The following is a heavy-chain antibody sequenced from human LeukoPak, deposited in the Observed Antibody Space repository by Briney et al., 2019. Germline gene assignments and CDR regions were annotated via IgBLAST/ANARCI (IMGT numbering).Heavy chain of an antibody. CDR1: GGSISSYY. J-gene: IGHJ4*02. CDR3: ARGAYIAAAQYGY. CDR2: IYYSGST. V-gene: IGHV4-59*01. D-gene: IGHD6-13*01. Sequence: SETLSLTCTVSGGSISSYYWSWIRQPPGKGLEWIGYIYYSGSTNYNPSLKSRVTISVDTSKNQFSLKLSSVTAADTAVYYCARGAYIAAAQYGYWGQGTLVAVSS.